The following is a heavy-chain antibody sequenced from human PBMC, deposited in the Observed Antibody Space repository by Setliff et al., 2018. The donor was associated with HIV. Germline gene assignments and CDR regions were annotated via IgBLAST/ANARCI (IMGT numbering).Heavy chain of an antibody. V-gene: IGHV4-39*01. CDR1: GDSIISSRNF. Sequence: SETLSLTCTVSGDSIISSRNFWGWIRQPPGKGLEWTGNIHSSGSTYYNPSLKSRVFISVDLSINQFSLKLHSVTAADTAVYYCASGEDSGTYGEPYDSWGQGALVTVSS. CDR2: IHSSGST. J-gene: IGHJ4*02. CDR3: ASGEDSGTYGEPYDS. D-gene: IGHD1-26*01.